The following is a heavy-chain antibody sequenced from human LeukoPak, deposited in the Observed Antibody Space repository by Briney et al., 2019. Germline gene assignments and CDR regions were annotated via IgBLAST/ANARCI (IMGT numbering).Heavy chain of an antibody. D-gene: IGHD2-2*01. Sequence: WASVKVSCKASGYTFTGYGISWVRQAPGQGLEWMGWISAYNGNTNYAQKLQGRVTMTTDTSTSTAYMELRSLRSDDTAVYYCARERRYCSSTSCYGFPTVDYWGQGTLVTVSS. CDR1: GYTFTGYG. V-gene: IGHV1-18*01. CDR2: ISAYNGNT. CDR3: ARERRYCSSTSCYGFPTVDY. J-gene: IGHJ4*02.